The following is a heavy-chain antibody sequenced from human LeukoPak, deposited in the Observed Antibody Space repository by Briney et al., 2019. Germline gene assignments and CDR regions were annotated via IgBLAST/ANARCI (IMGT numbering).Heavy chain of an antibody. J-gene: IGHJ1*01. CDR1: GYSFSNYD. CDR3: ARGPDTTSWTAEYFQH. CDR2: MNPHRGDA. V-gene: IGHV1-8*01. Sequence: ASVKVSCKTSGYSFSNYDINWVRPRQATGQGPEWMGWMNPHRGDAASPQRFRGRVSMTWDISISTAYLELSGLTYDDTAVYYCARGPDTTSWTAEYFQHWGQGTLVTVSS. D-gene: IGHD3/OR15-3a*01.